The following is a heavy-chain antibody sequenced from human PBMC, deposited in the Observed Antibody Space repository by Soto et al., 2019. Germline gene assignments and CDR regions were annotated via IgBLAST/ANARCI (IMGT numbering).Heavy chain of an antibody. CDR3: ARGHSSGWYGNNWFDP. CDR2: INHSGST. Sequence: SETLSLTCAVYGGSFSGYYWSWSRQPPGKGLEWIGEINHSGSTNYNPSLKSRVTISVDTSKNQFSLKLSSVTAADTAVYYCARGHSSGWYGNNWFDPWGQGTLVTVSS. CDR1: GGSFSGYY. D-gene: IGHD6-19*01. J-gene: IGHJ5*02. V-gene: IGHV4-34*01.